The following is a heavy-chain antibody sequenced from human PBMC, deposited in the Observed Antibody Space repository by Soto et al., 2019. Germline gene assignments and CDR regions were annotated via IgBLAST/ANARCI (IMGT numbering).Heavy chain of an antibody. Sequence: ASVKVSCKASGYTSTRYTMNWVRQAPGQRLEWMGWINPDNGNTKSSQKFQDRVIITRDTSASTAYMDLSSLRSEDTAVYYCARGIATGQLDPWGQGTLVTVSS. CDR1: GYTSTRYT. CDR2: INPDNGNT. J-gene: IGHJ5*02. D-gene: IGHD2-15*01. V-gene: IGHV1-3*01. CDR3: ARGIATGQLDP.